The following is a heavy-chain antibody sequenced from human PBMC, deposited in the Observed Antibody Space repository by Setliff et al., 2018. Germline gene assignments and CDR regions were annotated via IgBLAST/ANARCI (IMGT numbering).Heavy chain of an antibody. CDR2: ISSSSSTI. Sequence: LRLSCAASGFIFSFHSMNWVRQAPGKGLEWVSYISSSSSTIYYADSVKGRFTISRDNAKNSLYLQMNSLRAEDTAVYYCARDRGYCSSTACYPYIPGLDVWGQGTMVTVSS. CDR1: GFIFSFHS. V-gene: IGHV3-48*01. J-gene: IGHJ3*01. CDR3: ARDRGYCSSTACYPYIPGLDV. D-gene: IGHD2-2*01.